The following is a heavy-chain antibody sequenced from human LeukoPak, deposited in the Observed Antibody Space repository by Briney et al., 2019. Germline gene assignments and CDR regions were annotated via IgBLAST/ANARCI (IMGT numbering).Heavy chain of an antibody. D-gene: IGHD3-3*01. CDR3: ARGNYDFWSGYYYQPFDY. Sequence: SETLSLTCTVSGGSIGSYYWSWIRQPPGKGLECIGYIYYSGSTNYNPSLKSRVTISVDTSKNQFSLKLSSVTAADTAVYYCARGNYDFWSGYYYQPFDYWGQGTLVTVSS. V-gene: IGHV4-59*01. CDR2: IYYSGST. J-gene: IGHJ4*02. CDR1: GGSIGSYY.